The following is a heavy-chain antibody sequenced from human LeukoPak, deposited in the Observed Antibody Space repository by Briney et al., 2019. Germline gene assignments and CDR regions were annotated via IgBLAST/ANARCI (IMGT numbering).Heavy chain of an antibody. CDR2: IYYSGST. D-gene: IGHD3-10*01. CDR3: ARRGPLWFGGIYYYYMDV. J-gene: IGHJ6*03. CDR1: GGSISSYY. V-gene: IGHV4-39*01. Sequence: SETLSLTCTVSGGSISSYYWGWIRQPPGKGLEWIGSIYYSGSTYYNPSLKSRVTISVDTSKNQFSLKLSSVTAADTAVYYCARRGPLWFGGIYYYYMDVWGKGTTVTVSS.